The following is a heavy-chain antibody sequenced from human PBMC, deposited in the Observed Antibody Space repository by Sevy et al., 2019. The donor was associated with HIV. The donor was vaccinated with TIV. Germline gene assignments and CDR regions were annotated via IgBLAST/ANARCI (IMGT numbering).Heavy chain of an antibody. J-gene: IGHJ4*02. Sequence: ASVKVSCKAPGGSFSNFAYIWVRQAPGHRLEWMGMISPIFGAPNYAQKFQDRVTIAADESTNTGYMELMSLISDDTAVYYCARGYYYGSGSYYPPDYWGQGTLVTVSS. CDR1: GGSFSNFA. CDR2: ISPIFGAP. D-gene: IGHD3-10*01. V-gene: IGHV1-69*13. CDR3: ARGYYYGSGSYYPPDY.